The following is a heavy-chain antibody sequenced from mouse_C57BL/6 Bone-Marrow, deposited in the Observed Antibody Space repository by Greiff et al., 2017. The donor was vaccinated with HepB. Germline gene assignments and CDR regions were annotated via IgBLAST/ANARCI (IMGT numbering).Heavy chain of an antibody. Sequence: EVQLVESEGGLVQPGSSMKLSCTASGFTFSDYYMAWVRQVPEKGLEWVANINYDGSSTYYLDSLKSRFIISRDNAKNILYLQMSSLKSEDTATYYCARHYYGSSYFWYFDVWGTGTTVTVSS. CDR1: GFTFSDYY. CDR3: ARHYYGSSYFWYFDV. V-gene: IGHV5-16*01. J-gene: IGHJ1*03. CDR2: INYDGSST. D-gene: IGHD1-1*01.